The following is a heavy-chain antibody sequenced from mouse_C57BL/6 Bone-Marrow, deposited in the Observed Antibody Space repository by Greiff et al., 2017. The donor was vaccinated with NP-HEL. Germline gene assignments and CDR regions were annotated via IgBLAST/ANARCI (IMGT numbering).Heavy chain of an antibody. CDR3: ARSIYYDYADDPFYAMDY. D-gene: IGHD2-4*01. J-gene: IGHJ4*01. V-gene: IGHV7-3*01. CDR2: IRNKANGYTT. CDR1: GFTFTDYY. Sequence: DVKLVESGGGLVQPGGSLSLSCAASGFTFTDYYMSWVRQPPGKALEWLGFIRNKANGYTTESSASVKGRFTISRDNSQSILYLQMNALRAEDSATYYCARSIYYDYADDPFYAMDYGGQGTSVTVSS.